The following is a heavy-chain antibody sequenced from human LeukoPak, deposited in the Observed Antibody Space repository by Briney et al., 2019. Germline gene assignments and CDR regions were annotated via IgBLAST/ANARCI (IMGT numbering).Heavy chain of an antibody. CDR3: ARGGDYETYYFDY. CDR1: GGSISSYY. J-gene: IGHJ4*02. CDR2: IYYSGST. V-gene: IGHV4-59*12. Sequence: SETLSLTCTVSGGSISSYYWSWIRQPPGKGLEWIGYIYYSGSTNYNPSLKSRVTISVDRSKNQFSLKLSSVTAADTAVYYCARGGDYETYYFDYWGQGTLVTVSS. D-gene: IGHD4-17*01.